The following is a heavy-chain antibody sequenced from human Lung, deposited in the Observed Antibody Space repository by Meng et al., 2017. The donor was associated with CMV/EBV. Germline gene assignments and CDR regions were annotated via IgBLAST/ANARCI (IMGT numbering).Heavy chain of an antibody. CDR2: INTSVGYT. CDR1: GYPFTTYY. CDR3: ARASRVLGGFDY. V-gene: IGHV1-46*01. D-gene: IGHD3-16*01. J-gene: IGHJ4*02. Sequence: VQSRAQVKTPGASVKHSCKASGYPFTTYYMHWVRQAPGQGLEWMGIINTSVGYTSHAQKFQGRVTMTRDTSTSTVHMEVSSLRSADTAVYYCARASRVLGGFDYWGQGTLVTVSS.